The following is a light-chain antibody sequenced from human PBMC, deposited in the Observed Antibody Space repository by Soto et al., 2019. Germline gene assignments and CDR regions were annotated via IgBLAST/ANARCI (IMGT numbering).Light chain of an antibody. CDR1: QSVSSTY. CDR3: QQYESSPTT. J-gene: IGKJ4*01. V-gene: IGKV3-20*01. Sequence: EIVLTQSPGTLSLSPGERATLSCRDSQSVSSTYLAWYQQKPGQAPRLLIYAASRRATGIPDRFSGSGSGTDFTLTISRLEHEDFAVYYCQQYESSPTTFGGGTKVEIK. CDR2: AAS.